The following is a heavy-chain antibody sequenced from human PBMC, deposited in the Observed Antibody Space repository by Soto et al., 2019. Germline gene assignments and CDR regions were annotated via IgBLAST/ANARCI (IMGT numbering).Heavy chain of an antibody. CDR2: IWYDGSNK. CDR3: ARDLSTSWIRDGMDV. CDR1: GFTFSSYG. D-gene: IGHD2-2*01. J-gene: IGHJ6*02. Sequence: RGSLTLSCAASGFTFSSYGIHWVRHAPGKGLEWVAVIWYDGSNKYYADSVKGRFTISRDNSKNTLYLQMNSLRAEDTAVYYCARDLSTSWIRDGMDVWGQGTRVTVSS. V-gene: IGHV3-33*01.